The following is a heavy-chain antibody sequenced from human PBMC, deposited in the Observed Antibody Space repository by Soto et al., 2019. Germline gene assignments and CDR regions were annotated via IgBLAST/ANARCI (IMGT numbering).Heavy chain of an antibody. CDR3: ARRGYSSGYSGWCDP. Sequence: EVQLVESGGGLVQPGGSLRLSCAASGFTVSSNYMSWVRQAPGKGLEWVPVIYSDGSTYYADSVKGRFTIYRENSKNTLYFQMNSPRAEDAAVYYWARRGYSSGYSGWCDPWGQGTLVTVSS. CDR2: IYSDGST. J-gene: IGHJ5*02. V-gene: IGHV3-66*01. D-gene: IGHD3-22*01. CDR1: GFTVSSNY.